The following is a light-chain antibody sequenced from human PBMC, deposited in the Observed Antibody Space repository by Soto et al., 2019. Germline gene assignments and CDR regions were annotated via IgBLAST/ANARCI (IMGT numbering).Light chain of an antibody. CDR1: SSDVGGYNY. J-gene: IGLJ1*01. V-gene: IGLV2-8*01. CDR2: EVT. CDR3: SSYVGGNNYV. Sequence: QSALTQPPSASGSPGQSVTISCTGTSSDVGGYNYVSWYQQHPGKAPKLMIYEVTKRPSGVPDRFSGSKSGNTASLTVSGLQAEDEADYYCSSYVGGNNYVFGTGTRSPS.